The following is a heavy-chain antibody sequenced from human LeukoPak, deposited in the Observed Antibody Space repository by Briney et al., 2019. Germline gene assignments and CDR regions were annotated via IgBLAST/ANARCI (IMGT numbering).Heavy chain of an antibody. V-gene: IGHV4-59*01. J-gene: IGHJ3*02. D-gene: IGHD6-19*01. CDR2: IYYSGST. CDR1: GGSISSYY. Sequence: SETLSLTCTVSGGSISSYYWNWIRQPPGKGLEWIGYIYYSGSTNYNPSLKSRVTISVDTSKNQFSLKLSSVTAADTAVYYCARAGLYSSGDAFDIWGQGTMVTVSS. CDR3: ARAGLYSSGDAFDI.